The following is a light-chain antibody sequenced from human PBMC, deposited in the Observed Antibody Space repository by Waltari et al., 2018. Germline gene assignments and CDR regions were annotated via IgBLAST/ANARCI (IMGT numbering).Light chain of an antibody. CDR3: QQSYLGPRT. CDR2: DAS. V-gene: IGKV3-11*01. Sequence: EIVLTQSPATLSLSLGDTGTLSCRASQGINTYFAWYHHRPGQAPRLLIYDASNRATGIPPRFSGSGSGTDFTLTISSLEPEDLAVYFCQQSYLGPRTFGHGTKVEI. CDR1: QGINTY. J-gene: IGKJ1*01.